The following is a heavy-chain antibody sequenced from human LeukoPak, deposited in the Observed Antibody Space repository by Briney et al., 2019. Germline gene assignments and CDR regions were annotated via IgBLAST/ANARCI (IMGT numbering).Heavy chain of an antibody. CDR1: GGSISSYY. J-gene: IGHJ6*02. Sequence: PSETLSLTCTVYGGSISSYYWSWIRQPAGKGLEWIGRIYTSGSTNYNPSLKSRVTMSVDTSKNQFSLKLSSVTAADTAVYYCATVSCRYGDDCGMDVWGQGTTVTVSS. CDR2: IYTSGST. D-gene: IGHD4-17*01. CDR3: ATVSCRYGDDCGMDV. V-gene: IGHV4-4*07.